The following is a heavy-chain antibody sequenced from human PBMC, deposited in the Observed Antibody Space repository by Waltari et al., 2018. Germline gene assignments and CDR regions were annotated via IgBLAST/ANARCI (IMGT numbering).Heavy chain of an antibody. CDR2: INHSGST. CDR3: AREPYYYGMDV. CDR1: GGSFSGYY. Sequence: QVQLQQWGAGLLKPSETLSLTCAVYGGSFSGYYWSWIRQPPGKGLEWIGEINHSGSTNYNPSLKSRVTISVDTSKNQFSLKLSSVTAADTAVYYCAREPYYYGMDVWGQGTTVTVSS. V-gene: IGHV4-34*01. J-gene: IGHJ6*02.